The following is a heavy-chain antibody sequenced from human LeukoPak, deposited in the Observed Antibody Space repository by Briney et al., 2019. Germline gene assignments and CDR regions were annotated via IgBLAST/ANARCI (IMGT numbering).Heavy chain of an antibody. V-gene: IGHV5-51*01. CDR1: GSGFTTYW. Sequence: GESLKISCKGSGSGFTTYWIGWVRQMPGKGLEWMGIIYPGDADTRYSPSFQGQVTISADKSISTAYLQWSSLKASDTAMYYCARQYSSGWYDGYFDYWGQGTLVTVSS. D-gene: IGHD6-19*01. CDR3: ARQYSSGWYDGYFDY. CDR2: IYPGDADT. J-gene: IGHJ4*02.